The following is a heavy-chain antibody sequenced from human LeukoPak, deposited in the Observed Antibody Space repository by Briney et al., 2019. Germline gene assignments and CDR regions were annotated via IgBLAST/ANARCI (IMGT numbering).Heavy chain of an antibody. CDR3: ARGPGYISSRGAFDI. J-gene: IGHJ3*02. CDR1: GYSFTTYW. V-gene: IGHV5-51*01. D-gene: IGHD6-19*01. Sequence: GESLKISCKGSGYSFTTYWIGWVRQMPGKGLEWMGIIYPGDSDTRYSPSFQGQVTILADKSISTAYLQWSSLKASDTAMYYCARGPGYISSRGAFDIWGQGTMVTISS. CDR2: IYPGDSDT.